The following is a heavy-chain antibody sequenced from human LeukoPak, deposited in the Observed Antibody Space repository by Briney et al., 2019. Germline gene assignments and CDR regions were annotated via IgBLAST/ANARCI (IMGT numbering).Heavy chain of an antibody. CDR3: ASVDSGDYEYYMGV. CDR1: GYTFTNYW. D-gene: IGHD4-17*01. CDR2: IYPTDSDT. J-gene: IGHJ6*03. Sequence: GESLKISCKGSGYTFTNYWIGWVRQMPGKGLEWMGIIYPTDSDTRYSPSFQGRVTISADKSISTAYLQWSRLKASDTDMYYCASVDSGDYEYYMGVWGKGTTVIVSS. V-gene: IGHV5-51*01.